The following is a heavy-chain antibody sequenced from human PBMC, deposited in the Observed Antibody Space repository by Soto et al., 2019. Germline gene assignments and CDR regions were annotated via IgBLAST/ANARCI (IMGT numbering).Heavy chain of an antibody. J-gene: IGHJ3*02. CDR3: ARDRAHGFDI. CDR2: IIPILGNT. CDR1: GGTFSSYT. Sequence: SVKVSCKASGGTFSSYTISWVRQAPGQGLEWMGRIIPILGNTNYAQKLQGRVTMTRDTSTSTVYMELRSLRSEDTAVYFCARDRAHGFDIWGQGTMVTVSS. V-gene: IGHV1-69*08.